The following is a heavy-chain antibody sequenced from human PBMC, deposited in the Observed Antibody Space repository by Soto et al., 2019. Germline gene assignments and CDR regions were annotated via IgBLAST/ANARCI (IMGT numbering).Heavy chain of an antibody. CDR2: IKQDGSEQ. CDR1: GFTFNDYW. Sequence: EVQLVESGGGLVQPGGSLRLSCAASGFTFNDYWMSWVRQAPGKGLEWVANIKQDGSEQYYVDSVKGRFTISRDNAKNSLYLQMNSLRVEGTAVYYCASSLSLWVWGKGTTVTVSS. D-gene: IGHD3-16*01. J-gene: IGHJ6*04. CDR3: ASSLSLWV. V-gene: IGHV3-7*01.